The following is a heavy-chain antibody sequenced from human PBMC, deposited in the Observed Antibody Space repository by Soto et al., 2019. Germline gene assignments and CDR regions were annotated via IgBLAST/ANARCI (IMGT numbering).Heavy chain of an antibody. D-gene: IGHD3-22*01. CDR2: IIPILGIA. Sequence: GASVKVSCKASGGTFSSYTISWVRQAPGQGLEWMGRIIPILGIANYAQKFQGRVTITADESTSTAYMELSSLRSEDTAVYYCARVLGDSSGYGAFDYWGQRTLVTISS. J-gene: IGHJ4*02. V-gene: IGHV1-69*02. CDR3: ARVLGDSSGYGAFDY. CDR1: GGTFSSYT.